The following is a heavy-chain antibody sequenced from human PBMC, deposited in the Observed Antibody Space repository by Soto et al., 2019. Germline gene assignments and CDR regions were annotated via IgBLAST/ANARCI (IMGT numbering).Heavy chain of an antibody. CDR3: ARDYATVRGIQPPGF. V-gene: IGHV4-31*03. CDR1: GVSINNGLYY. J-gene: IGHJ4*02. Sequence: PSETLSLTCTVSGVSINNGLYYWSWIRQLPGKGLEWICYIYNSGSTYYNPSLSSRVSVSRDTSTNQFSLRLSDVTVADTAVYYCARDYATVRGIQPPGFWGPGTLVTVSS. D-gene: IGHD3-10*01. CDR2: IYNSGST.